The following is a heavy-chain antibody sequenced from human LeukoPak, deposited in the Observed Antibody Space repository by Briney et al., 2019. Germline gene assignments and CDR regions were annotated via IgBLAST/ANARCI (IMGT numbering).Heavy chain of an antibody. J-gene: IGHJ4*02. D-gene: IGHD3-22*01. Sequence: SETLSLTCTVSGGSISSYYWSWIRQPAGKGLEWIGRIYTSGSTNYNPSLKSRVTMSVDTSKNQFSLKLSSVTAADTAVYYCARTNYYYDGSGYFVYYFDYWGQGTLVTVSS. V-gene: IGHV4-4*07. CDR1: GGSISSYY. CDR2: IYTSGST. CDR3: ARTNYYYDGSGYFVYYFDY.